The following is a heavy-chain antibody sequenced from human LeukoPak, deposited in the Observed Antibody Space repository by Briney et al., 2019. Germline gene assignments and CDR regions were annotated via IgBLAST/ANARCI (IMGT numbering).Heavy chain of an antibody. V-gene: IGHV4-39*01. CDR3: ARNWVADSFDF. Sequence: PSETLSLTCTVSGGSISNSTYYWGWVRQPPGKGLEWIGSIFYRGSTYYTPSLKSRVTISVDTSKNQFSLKLTSVTAADTAMYFCARNWVADSFDFWGQGTMATVSS. J-gene: IGHJ3*01. CDR1: GGSISNSTYY. D-gene: IGHD6-19*01. CDR2: IFYRGST.